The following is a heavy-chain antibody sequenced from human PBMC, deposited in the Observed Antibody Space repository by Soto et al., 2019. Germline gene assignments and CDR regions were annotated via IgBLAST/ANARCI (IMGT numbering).Heavy chain of an antibody. CDR2: IYWNDDK. CDR1: GFSLSSSGVG. V-gene: IGHV2-5*01. D-gene: IGHD3-10*01. CDR3: EHSPITIVRGVPYWFDP. J-gene: IGHJ5*02. Sequence: QINLKESGPTLVNPTQTLTLTCTCSGFSLSSSGVGVGWIRQPPGKALEWLALIYWNDDKRYRPSVKSRLTITKDTSKNHVVLALINMDPVDTATSDFEHSPITIVRGVPYWFDPWGQGTLFTVSS.